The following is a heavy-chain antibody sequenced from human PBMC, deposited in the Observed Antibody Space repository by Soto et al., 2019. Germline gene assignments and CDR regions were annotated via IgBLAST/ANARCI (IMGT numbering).Heavy chain of an antibody. D-gene: IGHD2-15*01. CDR1: GGSISSSSYY. CDR3: ASLLYCSGGSCYSDNFDWYFDL. V-gene: IGHV4-39*01. CDR2: IYYSGST. J-gene: IGHJ2*01. Sequence: SETLSLTCTVSGGSISSSSYYWGWIRQPPGKGLEWIGSIYYSGSTYYNPSLKSRVTISVDTSKNQFSLKLSSVTAADTAVYYCASLLYCSGGSCYSDNFDWYFDLWGRGTLVTVSS.